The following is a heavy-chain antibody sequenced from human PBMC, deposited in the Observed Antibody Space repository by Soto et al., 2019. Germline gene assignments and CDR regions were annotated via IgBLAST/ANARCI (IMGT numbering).Heavy chain of an antibody. D-gene: IGHD6-6*01. J-gene: IGHJ5*02. CDR2: ISGSGGST. CDR3: AKAIAARAGWFDP. V-gene: IGHV3-23*01. Sequence: GGSLRLSCAASGFTFGDYYMSWIRQAPGKGLEWVSAISGSGGSTYYADSVKGRFTISRDNSKNTLYLQMNSLSAEDTAVYYCAKAIAARAGWFDPWGQGTPVTVSS. CDR1: GFTFGDYY.